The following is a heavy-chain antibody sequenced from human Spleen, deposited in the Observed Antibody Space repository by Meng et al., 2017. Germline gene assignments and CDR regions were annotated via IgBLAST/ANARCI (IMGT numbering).Heavy chain of an antibody. J-gene: IGHJ4*02. Sequence: VPLTESCPGLVQPSGTLPPTCTVFGDSMNNDHWWSWVPQPPGKGLEWIGEIWHAGGTNYNPSFKSRVTMSIDKSKNQFSLKLSSVTAADSAVYYCARGPTTMAHDFDYWGQGTLVTVSS. CDR2: IWHAGGT. V-gene: IGHV4-4*02. CDR1: GDSMNNDHW. D-gene: IGHD4-11*01. CDR3: ARGPTTMAHDFDY.